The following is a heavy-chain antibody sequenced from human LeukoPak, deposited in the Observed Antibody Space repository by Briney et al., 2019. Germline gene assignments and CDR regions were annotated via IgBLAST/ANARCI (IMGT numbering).Heavy chain of an antibody. D-gene: IGHD5-12*01. V-gene: IGHV1-46*01. CDR3: ARGAYERNDY. J-gene: IGHJ4*02. CDR2: INPSGGST. CDR1: GYTFTRHY. Sequence: ASVKVSCKASGYTFTRHYIQWVRQAPGQGLEWMGIINPSGGSTNYAQKFQGRVSMTRDTSTSTVYMELSSLTSEDTAVYYCARGAYERNDYWGQGTLVTVSS.